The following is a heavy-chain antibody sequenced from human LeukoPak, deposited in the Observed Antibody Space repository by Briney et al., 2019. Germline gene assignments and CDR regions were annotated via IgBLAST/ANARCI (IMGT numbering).Heavy chain of an antibody. CDR2: ISDSGDNT. Sequence: PGGSLRLSCAASGFTFNGYAMNWVRQAPGKGLEWVSAISDSGDNTYYADSVRGRFTISRDNSMNTLYMQMNRLRAEDTAVYYCAKSAYYDASGYYREYYFDYWGQGTLVTVSS. V-gene: IGHV3-23*01. J-gene: IGHJ4*02. D-gene: IGHD3-22*01. CDR1: GFTFNGYA. CDR3: AKSAYYDASGYYREYYFDY.